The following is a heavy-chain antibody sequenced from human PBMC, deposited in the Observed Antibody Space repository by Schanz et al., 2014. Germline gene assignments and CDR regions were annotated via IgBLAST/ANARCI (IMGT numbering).Heavy chain of an antibody. J-gene: IGHJ4*02. D-gene: IGHD3-10*01. CDR2: INGNGGIT. Sequence: EVQLLESGGGLVRPGGSLRLSCAASGFTFSSYTMNWVRQAPGKGLEWVSAINGNGGITYYADPVKGRFTISRDNSKNTLYLQMNSLRAEDTAVYYCAKDQGSYGSGSYSYFDYWGQGTLATVSS. V-gene: IGHV3-23*01. CDR1: GFTFSSYT. CDR3: AKDQGSYGSGSYSYFDY.